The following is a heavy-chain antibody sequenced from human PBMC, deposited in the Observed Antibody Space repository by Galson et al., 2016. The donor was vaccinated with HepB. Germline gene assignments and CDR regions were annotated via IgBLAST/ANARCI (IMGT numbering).Heavy chain of an antibody. D-gene: IGHD3-9*01. J-gene: IGHJ4*02. V-gene: IGHV1-69*01. CDR2: IIPMLGTA. CDR1: GGTFSNYA. Sequence: SCKASGGTFSNYAFSWVRQAPGQGLEWMGGIIPMLGTATYAQKFQGRVTITADESTSTAYMDLSSLRSEDTALYYCARGSEILTGYYAYWGQGTLITVSS. CDR3: ARGSEILTGYYAY.